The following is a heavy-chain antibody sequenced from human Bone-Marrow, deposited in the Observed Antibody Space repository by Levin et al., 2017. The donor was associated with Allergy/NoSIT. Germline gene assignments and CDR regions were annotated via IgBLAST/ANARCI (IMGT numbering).Heavy chain of an antibody. Sequence: LSLTCAASGFTFSSSAMSWVRQAPGKGLEWVSAISGSGGSTYYADSVKGRFTISRDNSKNTLYLQMNSLRAEDTAVYYCAKDTPNSSGYYGGDYWGQGTLVTVSS. CDR3: AKDTPNSSGYYGGDY. D-gene: IGHD3-22*01. V-gene: IGHV3-23*01. CDR1: GFTFSSSA. CDR2: ISGSGGST. J-gene: IGHJ4*02.